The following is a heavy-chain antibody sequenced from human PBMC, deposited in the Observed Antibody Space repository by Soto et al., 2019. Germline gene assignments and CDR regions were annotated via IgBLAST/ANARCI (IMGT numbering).Heavy chain of an antibody. CDR1: GFTFGNYG. CDR3: GRDPYSGARYYLDL. J-gene: IGHJ4*02. D-gene: IGHD1-26*01. Sequence: PGVSLRVSCATSGFTFGNYGIHWVRQAPGKGLEWVAVKWFFASGGNEYYADSVKGRFAISRDDSKQTAYLEMKSLRAEDTAVYYCGRDPYSGARYYLDLSGQGTQVTVSS. V-gene: IGHV3-33*01. CDR2: KWFFASGGNE.